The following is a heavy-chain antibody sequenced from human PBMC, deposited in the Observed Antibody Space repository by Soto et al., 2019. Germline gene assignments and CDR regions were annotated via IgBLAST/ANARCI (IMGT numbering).Heavy chain of an antibody. V-gene: IGHV3-53*02. CDR2: LESGGRT. CDR3: AKDLGPLRLPTYYFYVLDV. CDR1: GFTVSSTY. Sequence: EEQLVETGGGVIQRGGSLRLSCNASGFTVSSTYMSWVRQAPGMGLERGAVLESGGRTHYADSVKGRFTISRDIPKNMIYLQLHTLRAEATAVYYCAKDLGPLRLPTYYFYVLDVWCPGTTVTVSS. D-gene: IGHD3-16*01. J-gene: IGHJ6*02.